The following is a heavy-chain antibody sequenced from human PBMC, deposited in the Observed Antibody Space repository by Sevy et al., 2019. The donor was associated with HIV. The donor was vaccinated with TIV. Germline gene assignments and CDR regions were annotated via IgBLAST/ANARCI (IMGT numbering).Heavy chain of an antibody. CDR2: IYSGGST. Sequence: GGSLRLSCAASGFTVSSNYMSWVRQAPGKGLEWVSVIYSGGSTYYADAVKGRFTISRDNSKNTLYLQMNSLRAEDTAVYYCAREHHYYDSSGGEHNWFDPWGQGTLVTVSS. V-gene: IGHV3-53*01. CDR3: AREHHYYDSSGGEHNWFDP. D-gene: IGHD3-22*01. J-gene: IGHJ5*02. CDR1: GFTVSSNY.